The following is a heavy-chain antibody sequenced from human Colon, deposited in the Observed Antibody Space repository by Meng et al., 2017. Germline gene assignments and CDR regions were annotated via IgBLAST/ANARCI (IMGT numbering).Heavy chain of an antibody. Sequence: QVQLQESGQGLVRPSETLSLTCTVSGGSVSSGSYYWSWIRQPPGKGLEWIGYIYYTGSTNYNPSLKSRVTISVDTSKNQFSLKLSSVTAADTAVYYCARGPLDYWGQGTLVTVSS. CDR3: ARGPLDY. J-gene: IGHJ4*02. CDR2: IYYTGST. V-gene: IGHV4-61*01. CDR1: GGSVSSGSYY.